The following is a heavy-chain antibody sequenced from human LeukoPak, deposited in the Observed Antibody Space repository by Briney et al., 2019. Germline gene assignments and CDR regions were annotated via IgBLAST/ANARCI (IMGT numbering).Heavy chain of an antibody. CDR2: IIPIFGTA. CDR3: ARDPPPKVGATTGNDAFDI. J-gene: IGHJ3*02. Sequence: SVKVSCKASGDTFSSYAISWVRQAPGQGLEWMGGIIPIFGTANYAQKFQGRVTITADESTSTAYMELSSLRSEDTAVYYCARDPPPKVGATTGNDAFDIWGQGTMVTVSS. CDR1: GDTFSSYA. V-gene: IGHV1-69*13. D-gene: IGHD1-26*01.